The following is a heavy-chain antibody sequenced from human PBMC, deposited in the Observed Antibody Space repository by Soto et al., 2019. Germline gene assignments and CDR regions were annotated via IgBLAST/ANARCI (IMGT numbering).Heavy chain of an antibody. V-gene: IGHV4-59*01. D-gene: IGHD2-2*01. CDR2: IYYSGST. J-gene: IGHJ5*02. Sequence: SETLSLTCIVSGGSISSYYWSWIRQPPGKGLKWIGYIYYSGSTKYNPSLKSRVTISVDTSKNQFSLKLNSVSAADTAVYYCARGSSESPRRWFDPWGQGTLVTVSS. CDR3: ARGSSESPRRWFDP. CDR1: GGSISSYY.